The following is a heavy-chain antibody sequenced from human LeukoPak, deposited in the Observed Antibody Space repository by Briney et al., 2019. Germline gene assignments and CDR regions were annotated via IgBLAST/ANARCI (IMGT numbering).Heavy chain of an antibody. J-gene: IGHJ3*02. CDR1: WLTVSSNY. CDR2: IYSGCST. V-gene: IGHV3-66*04. D-gene: IGHD6-13*01. CDR3: ERLSIAAAGTDAFDM. Sequence: GGSLRLSCAGSWLTVSSNYMRWVRQAPGKGLELVSVIYSGCSTYYADSVQGRFTISRDNYKNTLYLQMNSLRAGDTAVYYCERLSIAAAGTDAFDMWGQKPMDSVSS.